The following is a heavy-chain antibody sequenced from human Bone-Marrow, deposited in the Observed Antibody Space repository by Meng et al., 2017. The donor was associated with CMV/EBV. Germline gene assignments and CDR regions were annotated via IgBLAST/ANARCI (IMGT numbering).Heavy chain of an antibody. Sequence: GGSLRLSCAASGFTVSSNYMSWVRQAPGKGLEWVSVIYSGGSTYYADSVKGRFTISRDNSKNTLYLQMNSLRAEDTAVYYCARAGGYQRAQGSAFDIWGQGTMVTVSS. V-gene: IGHV3-53*01. CDR3: ARAGGYQRAQGSAFDI. D-gene: IGHD2-2*01. CDR2: IYSGGST. J-gene: IGHJ3*02. CDR1: GFTVSSNY.